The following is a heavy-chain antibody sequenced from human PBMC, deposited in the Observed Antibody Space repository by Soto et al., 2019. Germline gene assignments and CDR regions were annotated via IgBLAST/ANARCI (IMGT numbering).Heavy chain of an antibody. V-gene: IGHV1-18*01. Sequence: ASVKGACKASGYNCTNYGITGVRKAPGQGLEWLGGISSYNGYTNYAQRVQGRVIMTTDTITTTAYMELRSLTSDDTAVYYCARRCSGYYSDKWGQGTLVTVSS. CDR2: ISSYNGYT. CDR1: GYNCTNYG. D-gene: IGHD3-22*01. J-gene: IGHJ4*02. CDR3: ARRCSGYYSDK.